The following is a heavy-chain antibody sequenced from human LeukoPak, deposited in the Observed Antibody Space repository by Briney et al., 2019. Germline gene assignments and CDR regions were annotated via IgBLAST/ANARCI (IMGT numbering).Heavy chain of an antibody. CDR2: IYPGGCDT. J-gene: IGHJ4*02. D-gene: IGHD1-26*01. V-gene: IGHV5-51*01. Sequence: GESLKISCKGSGYSFTSYWIGWVRQKPGKGLEWMGGIYPGGCDTRYSPSFKGQVTISADKSTSTASLQWSSLKASDTAMYYCARGSGSYYWGQGTLVTVSS. CDR3: ARGSGSYY. CDR1: GYSFTSYW.